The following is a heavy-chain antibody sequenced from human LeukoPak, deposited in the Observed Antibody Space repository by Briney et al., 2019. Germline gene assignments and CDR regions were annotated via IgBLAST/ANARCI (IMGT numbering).Heavy chain of an antibody. D-gene: IGHD2-2*01. CDR2: IYYSGST. Sequence: SETLSLTCTVSGGSISSSSYYWGWIRQPPGKGLEWIGSIYYSGSTYYNPSLKSRVTISVDTSKNQFSLKLSSVTAADTAVYYCAREDIVVVPAKNWFDPWGQGTLVTVSS. CDR3: AREDIVVVPAKNWFDP. V-gene: IGHV4-39*07. CDR1: GGSISSSSYY. J-gene: IGHJ5*02.